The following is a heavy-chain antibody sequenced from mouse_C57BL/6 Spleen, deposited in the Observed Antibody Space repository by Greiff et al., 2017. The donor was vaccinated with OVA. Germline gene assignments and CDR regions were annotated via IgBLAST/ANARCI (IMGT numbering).Heavy chain of an antibody. Sequence: QVQLQQSGAELVKPGASVKLSCKASGYTFTSYWMQWVKQRPGQGLEWIGEIDPSDSYTNYNQKFKGKATLTVDTSSSTAYMQLSSLTSEDSAVYYCARRILRDYYFDYWGQGTTLTVSS. CDR1: GYTFTSYW. CDR3: ARRILRDYYFDY. V-gene: IGHV1-50*01. CDR2: IDPSDSYT. J-gene: IGHJ2*01.